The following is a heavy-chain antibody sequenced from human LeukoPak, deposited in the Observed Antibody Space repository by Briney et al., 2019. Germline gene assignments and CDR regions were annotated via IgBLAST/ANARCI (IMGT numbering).Heavy chain of an antibody. CDR1: GYTFTSYG. CDR3: ARLYYDSSGYPTLYFDY. CDR2: ISAYNGNT. V-gene: IGHV1-18*01. D-gene: IGHD3-22*01. Sequence: ASAKVSCKASGYTFTSYGISWVRQAPGQGLEWMGWISAYNGNTNYAQKLQGRVTMTTDTSTSTAYMELRSLRSDDTAVYYCARLYYDSSGYPTLYFDYWGQGTLVTVSS. J-gene: IGHJ4*02.